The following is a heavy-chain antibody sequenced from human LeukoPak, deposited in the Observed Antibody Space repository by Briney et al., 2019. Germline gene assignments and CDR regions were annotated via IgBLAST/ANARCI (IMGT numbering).Heavy chain of an antibody. CDR3: TTEYYYDSPGVFDY. D-gene: IGHD3-22*01. V-gene: IGHV3-15*01. CDR2: IRSKTDGGTT. J-gene: IGHJ4*02. Sequence: PGGSLRLPCAVSGFTFSNGWMSWVRQAPGKGLEWVGRIRSKTDGGTTDYSAPAKGRFTISRDDSRNTLYLQMNILKTEDTAVYYCTTEYYYDSPGVFDYWGQGTLVTVSS. CDR1: GFTFSNGW.